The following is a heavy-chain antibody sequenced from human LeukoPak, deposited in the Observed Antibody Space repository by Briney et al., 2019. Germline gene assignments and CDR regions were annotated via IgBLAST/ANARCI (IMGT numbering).Heavy chain of an antibody. V-gene: IGHV4-4*07. D-gene: IGHD3-22*01. J-gene: IGHJ6*03. CDR3: ARLKFYDSTGYSPGYYMDV. Sequence: SETLSLTRTVSGGSIISNYWSWIRQSAGTGLEWIGRIYGSGITDYNPSLKSRVTMSLDTSRKQFSLRLTSVTAADTAVYYCARLKFYDSTGYSPGYYMDVWGKGTTVTVFS. CDR1: GGSIISNY. CDR2: IYGSGIT.